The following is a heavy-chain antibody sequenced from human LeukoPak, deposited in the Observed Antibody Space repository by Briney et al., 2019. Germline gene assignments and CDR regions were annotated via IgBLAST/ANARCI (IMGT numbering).Heavy chain of an antibody. CDR3: ARGPHYYDSSGYSFDY. CDR2: ISYDGSNK. Sequence: PGRSLRLSCAASGFTFSSYGMHWVRQAPGKGLEWVAVISYDGSNKYYADSVKGRFTISRDNSKNTLYLQMNSLRAEDTAVYYCARGPHYYDSSGYSFDYWGQGTLVTVSS. D-gene: IGHD3-22*01. V-gene: IGHV3-30*03. CDR1: GFTFSSYG. J-gene: IGHJ4*02.